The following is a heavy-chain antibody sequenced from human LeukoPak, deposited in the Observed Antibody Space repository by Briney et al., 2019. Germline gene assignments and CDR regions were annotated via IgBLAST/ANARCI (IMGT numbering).Heavy chain of an antibody. V-gene: IGHV4-34*01. CDR2: INHHGYT. D-gene: IGHD5-24*01. CDR3: AAKGGDGHNSAFGF. Sequence: SETLSLTCVVDGGSFSGYYWSWIRQSPGKGLEWIGEINHHGYTNYNPSLRSRVIMSVDTSKNHISLKLTSVTAADTAMYYCAAKGGDGHNSAFGFWGQGALVSVSS. J-gene: IGHJ4*02. CDR1: GGSFSGYY.